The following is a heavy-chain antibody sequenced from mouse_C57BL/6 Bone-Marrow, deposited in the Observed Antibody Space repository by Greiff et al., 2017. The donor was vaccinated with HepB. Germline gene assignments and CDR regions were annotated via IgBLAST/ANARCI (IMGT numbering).Heavy chain of an antibody. CDR3: ARYGSSYAMDY. CDR1: GYSFTSYY. D-gene: IGHD1-1*01. J-gene: IGHJ4*01. V-gene: IGHV1-66*01. CDR2: IYPGSGNT. Sequence: QVQLQQSGPELVKPGASVKISCKASGYSFTSYYIHWVKQRPGQGLEWIGWIYPGSGNTKYNEKFKGKATLTADTSSSTAYMQLSSLTSEDSAVYYGARYGSSYAMDYWGQGTSVTVSS.